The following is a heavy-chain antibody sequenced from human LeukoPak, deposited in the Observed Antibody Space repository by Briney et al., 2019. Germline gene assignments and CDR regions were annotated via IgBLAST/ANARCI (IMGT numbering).Heavy chain of an antibody. CDR1: GGSISSYY. D-gene: IGHD6-19*01. CDR3: AVAGRASRTYYFDY. CDR2: IYYSGST. Sequence: SETLSLTCTVSGGSISSYYWSWIRQPPGKGLEWIGYIYYSGSTNYNPSLKSRVTISVDTSKNQFSLKLSSVTAADTAVYYCAVAGRASRTYYFDYWGRGTLVTVSS. V-gene: IGHV4-59*01. J-gene: IGHJ4*02.